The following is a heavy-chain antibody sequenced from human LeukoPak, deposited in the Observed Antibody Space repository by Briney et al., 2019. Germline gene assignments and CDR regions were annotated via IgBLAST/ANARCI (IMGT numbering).Heavy chain of an antibody. CDR2: ISSSSSYI. Sequence: GGSLRLSCAASGFTVSSNYMSWVRQAPGKGLEWVSSISSSSSYIYYADSVKGRFTISRDNAKNSLYLQMNSLRAEDTAVHYCAREETERGHFDYWGQGTLVTVSS. CDR1: GFTVSSNY. CDR3: AREETERGHFDY. J-gene: IGHJ4*02. V-gene: IGHV3-21*01.